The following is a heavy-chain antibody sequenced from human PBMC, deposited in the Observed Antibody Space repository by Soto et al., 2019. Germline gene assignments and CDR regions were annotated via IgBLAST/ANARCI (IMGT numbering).Heavy chain of an antibody. J-gene: IGHJ3*02. D-gene: IGHD3-22*01. V-gene: IGHV3-7*01. CDR2: IKQDGSEK. CDR3: ARSAYYYDSSGSHDAFDI. CDR1: GFTFSSYW. Sequence: GGSLRLSCAASGFTFSSYWMSWVRQAPGKGLEWVANIKQDGSEKYNVDSVKGRFTISRDNAKNSLYLQMNSLRAEDTAVYYCARSAYYYDSSGSHDAFDIWGQGTMVTVSS.